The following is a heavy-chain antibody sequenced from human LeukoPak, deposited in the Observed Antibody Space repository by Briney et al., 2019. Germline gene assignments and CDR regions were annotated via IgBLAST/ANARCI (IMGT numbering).Heavy chain of an antibody. D-gene: IGHD5-24*01. CDR1: GFTFSDYY. Sequence: GGSLRLSCAASGFTFSDYYMSWIRQAPGKGLEWVSYISSSGRTIYYADSVKGRFTISRDNAKNSLYLQMNSLTAEDTAVYYCAREPFEMATIDYWGQGTLVTVSS. CDR3: AREPFEMATIDY. J-gene: IGHJ4*02. CDR2: ISSSGRTI. V-gene: IGHV3-11*01.